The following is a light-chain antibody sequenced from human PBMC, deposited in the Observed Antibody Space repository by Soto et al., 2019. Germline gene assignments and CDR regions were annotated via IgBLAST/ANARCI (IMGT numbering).Light chain of an antibody. Sequence: DIQMTQSPSTLSASVGDRVTITCRASQSISSWLAWYQQKPGKAPKLLIYDASSLESGVPSRFSVHGSCRELTLAISSLQPDDSASYYCQQYNSYYKTVGQGTKVDIK. CDR2: DAS. J-gene: IGKJ1*01. V-gene: IGKV1-5*01. CDR3: QQYNSYYKT. CDR1: QSISSW.